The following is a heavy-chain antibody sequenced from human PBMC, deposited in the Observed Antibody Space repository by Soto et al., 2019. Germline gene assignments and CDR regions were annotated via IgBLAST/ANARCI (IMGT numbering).Heavy chain of an antibody. CDR2: INHSGST. D-gene: IGHD4-4*01. Sequence: QVQLQQWGAGLLKLSETLSLTCAVYGGSFSGYYLSWIRQPPGKGLEWIGEINHSGSTNYNPSLKSRVTISVDTSKNQFSLKLSSVTAADTAVYYCARHTVTRWFDPWGQGTLVTVSS. V-gene: IGHV4-34*01. J-gene: IGHJ5*02. CDR1: GGSFSGYY. CDR3: ARHTVTRWFDP.